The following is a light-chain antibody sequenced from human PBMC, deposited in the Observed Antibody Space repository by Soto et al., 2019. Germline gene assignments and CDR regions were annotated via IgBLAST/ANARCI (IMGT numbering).Light chain of an antibody. CDR2: GNS. CDR3: QSYDSSLSGYV. Sequence: QPVLTQPPSVSGAPGQRVTISCTGSSSNIGAPYDVHWYQQLPGAAPKLLIFGNSNRPSGVPDRFSGSKSATSASLAITGLQAEDEAHCYCQSYDSSLSGYVFGTGTKLTVL. J-gene: IGLJ1*01. CDR1: SSNIGAPYD. V-gene: IGLV1-40*01.